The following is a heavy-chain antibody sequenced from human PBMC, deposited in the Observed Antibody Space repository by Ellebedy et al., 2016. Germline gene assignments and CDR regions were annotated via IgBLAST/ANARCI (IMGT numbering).Heavy chain of an antibody. J-gene: IGHJ4*02. Sequence: ASVKVSCKAFGYTFTSYYVHWVRQAPGQGLEWMGIINPSTTSTTFAQNFQGRVTVTRDTSTTTVYMELRSLRFEDTAVYYCARGVPYSSGWYASSDWGQGTLVTVSS. CDR3: ARGVPYSSGWYASSD. D-gene: IGHD6-19*01. CDR1: GYTFTSYY. CDR2: INPSTTST. V-gene: IGHV1-46*01.